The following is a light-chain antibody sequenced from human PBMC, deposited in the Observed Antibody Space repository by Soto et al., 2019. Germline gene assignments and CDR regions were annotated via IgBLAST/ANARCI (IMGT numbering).Light chain of an antibody. CDR3: QHYNSYSGA. CDR1: QSISTW. J-gene: IGKJ1*01. CDR2: DAS. V-gene: IGKV1-5*01. Sequence: DIQMTQSPSTLSASVGDRVTITCRASQSISTWLAWYQQKPGKAPKLLIYDASSLQTGVPSRFNGSGSGTEFTLPISSLQPDVFATYYCQHYNSYSGAFGQGTKGDIK.